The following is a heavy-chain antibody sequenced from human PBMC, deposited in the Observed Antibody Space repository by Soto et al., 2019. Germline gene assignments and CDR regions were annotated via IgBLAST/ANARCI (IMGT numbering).Heavy chain of an antibody. D-gene: IGHD3-16*01. CDR1: GASITAYY. V-gene: IGHV4-59*12. J-gene: IGHJ2*01. CDR3: ARHEITTIAEGGYFDL. CDR2: VYHTGNT. Sequence: QVQLQESGPGLVKPSETLSLTCPVSGASITAYYWTWIRQPPGKGLEWLGNVYHTGNTNINPSMRGRLTLSIDTPKNHFSLSLSSVTAADTAVYFCARHEITTIAEGGYFDLWGPGTLVTVSS.